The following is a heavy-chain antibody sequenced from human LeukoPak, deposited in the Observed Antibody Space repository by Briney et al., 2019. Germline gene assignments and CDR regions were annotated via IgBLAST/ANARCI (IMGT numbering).Heavy chain of an antibody. V-gene: IGHV5-51*01. CDR2: INPDDSDI. D-gene: IGHD1-7*01. Sequence: GESLKISCKASGGSFPSQWIAWVRQMPGRGLEWMGIINPDDSDIRYNPSFQGQVTISADRSLNTAYLQWSSLKASDTAMYYCARRDGTTVYWYFDLWGRGTLVTVSS. CDR3: ARRDGTTVYWYFDL. CDR1: GGSFPSQW. J-gene: IGHJ2*01.